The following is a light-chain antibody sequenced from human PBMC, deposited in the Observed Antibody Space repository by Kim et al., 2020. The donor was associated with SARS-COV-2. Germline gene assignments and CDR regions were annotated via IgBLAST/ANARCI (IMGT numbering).Light chain of an antibody. CDR3: SSYTSSSTVV. CDR2: NVS. CDR1: SSDVVGYNF. J-gene: IGLJ2*01. V-gene: IGLV2-14*04. Sequence: GQSITISCTGTSSDVVGYNFVSWYQQHPGKAPKLLIYNVSKRPSGVSNRFSGSKSGNTASLTISGLQAEDEANYYCSSYTSSSTVVFGGGTQLTVI.